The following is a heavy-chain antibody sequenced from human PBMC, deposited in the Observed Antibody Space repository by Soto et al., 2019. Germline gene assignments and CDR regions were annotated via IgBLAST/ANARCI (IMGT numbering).Heavy chain of an antibody. Sequence: SVKVSCKASGGIFRRYTITWVRQAPGQGLEWMGGITPMFGTPNYAQKFRGRVTITADESTSTAYMELNSLRSEDTAMYFCARDGTLYDSRAYYYLYWGQGTLVTVSS. CDR2: ITPMFGTP. V-gene: IGHV1-69*13. J-gene: IGHJ4*02. D-gene: IGHD3-22*01. CDR3: ARDGTLYDSRAYYYLY. CDR1: GGIFRRYT.